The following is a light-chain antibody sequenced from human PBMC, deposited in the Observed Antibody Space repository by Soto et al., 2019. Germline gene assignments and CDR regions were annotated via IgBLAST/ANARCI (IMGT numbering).Light chain of an antibody. CDR3: HSYESSLSGVV. Sequence: QSVLTQPPSVSGAPGQRVTISCTGSSSNIGAVYDVHWYQQLPRTAPKLLIYGNSNRPSGVPDRFSGSKSGTSASLAITGLQAEDEADYYCHSYESSLSGVVFGGGTQLTVL. CDR1: SSNIGAVYD. V-gene: IGLV1-40*01. J-gene: IGLJ2*01. CDR2: GNS.